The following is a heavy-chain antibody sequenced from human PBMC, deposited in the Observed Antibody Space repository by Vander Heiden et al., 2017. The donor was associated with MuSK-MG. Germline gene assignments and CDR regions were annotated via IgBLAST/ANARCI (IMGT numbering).Heavy chain of an antibody. J-gene: IGHJ2*01. CDR1: GGSISSYS. Sequence: QVQLQASGPGLVKPSETLSLTCTVSGGSISSYSWGWIRQPPGKGLEWIGYIYYSGSTNYNPSLKSRVTISVDTSKNQFSLKLSSVTAADTAVYYCARLYSSKAPAAGPVYWYFDLWGRGTLVTVSS. CDR2: IYYSGST. D-gene: IGHD6-13*01. CDR3: ARLYSSKAPAAGPVYWYFDL. V-gene: IGHV4-59*01.